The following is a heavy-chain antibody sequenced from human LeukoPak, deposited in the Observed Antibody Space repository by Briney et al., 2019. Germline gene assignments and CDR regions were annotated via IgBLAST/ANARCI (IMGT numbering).Heavy chain of an antibody. Sequence: ASVKVSCKASGYTFTSYGISWVRQAPGKGLEWMGGFDPEDGETIYAQKFQGRVTMTEDTSTDTAYMELSSLRSEDTAVYYCATLHSSGWYGDYFDYWGQGTLVTVSS. CDR2: FDPEDGET. D-gene: IGHD6-19*01. CDR3: ATLHSSGWYGDYFDY. J-gene: IGHJ4*02. V-gene: IGHV1-24*01. CDR1: GYTFTSYG.